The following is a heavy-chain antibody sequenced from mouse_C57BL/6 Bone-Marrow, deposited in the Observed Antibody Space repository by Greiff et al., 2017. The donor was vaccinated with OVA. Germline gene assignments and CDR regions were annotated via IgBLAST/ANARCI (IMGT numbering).Heavy chain of an antibody. J-gene: IGHJ3*01. V-gene: IGHV5-4*01. CDR3: ARDDYYGSRPFAY. CDR1: GFTFSSYA. CDR2: ISDGGSYT. D-gene: IGHD1-1*01. Sequence: EVHLVESGGGLVKPGGSLKLSCAASGFTFSSYAMSWVRQTPEKRLEWVATISDGGSYTYYPDNVKGRFTISRDNAKNNLYLQMSHLKSEDTAMYYCARDDYYGSRPFAYWGQGTLVTVSA.